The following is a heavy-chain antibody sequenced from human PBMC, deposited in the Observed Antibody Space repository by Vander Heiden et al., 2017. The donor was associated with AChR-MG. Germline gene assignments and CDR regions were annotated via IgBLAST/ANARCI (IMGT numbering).Heavy chain of an antibody. Sequence: EVQLVESGGGLVKPGRSLRLPCPASGFPFGDYAMSWFRQAPGKGLEWVGFIRSKAYGGTTEYAASVKGRFTISRDDSKSIAYLQMNSLKTEDTAVYYCTRVVGATRGSSGPYDYWGQGTLVTVSS. CDR1: GFPFGDYA. V-gene: IGHV3-49*05. CDR2: IRSKAYGGTT. D-gene: IGHD1-26*01. CDR3: TRVVGATRGSSGPYDY. J-gene: IGHJ4*02.